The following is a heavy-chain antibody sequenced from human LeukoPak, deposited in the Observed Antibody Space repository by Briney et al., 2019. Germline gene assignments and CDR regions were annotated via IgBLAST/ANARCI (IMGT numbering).Heavy chain of an antibody. CDR2: ISTSGRTT. CDR3: ARDRAMVRGLADYFYGMDV. J-gene: IGHJ6*02. V-gene: IGHV3-48*03. CDR1: GFTFSSDE. D-gene: IGHD3-10*01. Sequence: GGSLRLSCAASGFTFSSDELNWVRQAPGKGLEWLSYISTSGRTTYYADSVKGRFTISRDNAKNSLYLQMSSLRAEDTAVYYCARDRAMVRGLADYFYGMDVWGQGTTVIVSS.